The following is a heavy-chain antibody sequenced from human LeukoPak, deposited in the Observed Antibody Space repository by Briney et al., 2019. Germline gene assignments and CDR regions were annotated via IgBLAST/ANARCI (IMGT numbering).Heavy chain of an antibody. D-gene: IGHD5-24*01. CDR1: GFTFSTSW. V-gene: IGHV3-7*01. Sequence: GGSLRLSCAASGFTFSTSWMHWVRQAPGKGLEWVANIKQDGSEKYYVDSVKGRFTISRDNAKNSLYLQMNSLRAEASAVYYCARDMARWGSTGGQGTLVTVS. CDR3: ARDMARWGST. CDR2: IKQDGSEK. J-gene: IGHJ4*02.